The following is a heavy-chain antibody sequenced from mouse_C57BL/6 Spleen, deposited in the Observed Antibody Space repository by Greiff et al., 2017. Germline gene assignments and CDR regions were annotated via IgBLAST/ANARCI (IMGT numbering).Heavy chain of an antibody. CDR1: GYTFTSYW. CDR3: GRSSGYGYFDY. Sequence: QVQLQQPGAELVKPGASVKLSCKASGYTFTSYWMHWVQQRPGQGLEWIGIIHPNSGSTNYNEKFKSKATLTVDNSSSTAYMQLSSLTSEDSAVYYCGRSSGYGYFDYWGQGTTLTVSS. J-gene: IGHJ2*01. CDR2: IHPNSGST. D-gene: IGHD2-2*01. V-gene: IGHV1-64*01.